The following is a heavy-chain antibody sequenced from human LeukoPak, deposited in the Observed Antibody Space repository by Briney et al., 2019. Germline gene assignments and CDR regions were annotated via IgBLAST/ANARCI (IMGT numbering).Heavy chain of an antibody. CDR2: IIPIFGIA. CDR3: ARGGRYYYDSSGYYDY. CDR1: GGTFSSYA. D-gene: IGHD3-22*01. J-gene: IGHJ4*02. Sequence: SVKVSCKASGGTFSSYAISWVRQAPGQGLEWMGRIIPIFGIANYAQKFQGRVAITADKSTSTAYMELSSLRSEDTAVYYCARGGRYYYDSSGYYDYWGQGTLVTVSS. V-gene: IGHV1-69*04.